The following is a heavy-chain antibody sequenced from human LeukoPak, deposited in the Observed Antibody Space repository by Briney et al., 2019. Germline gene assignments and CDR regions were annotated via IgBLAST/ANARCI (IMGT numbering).Heavy chain of an antibody. D-gene: IGHD2-15*01. CDR3: ARGCYGPFDY. V-gene: IGHV3-30-3*01. Sequence: HPGGSLRLSCAASGFTFTNAWMNWVRQAPGKGLEWVAVISYDGSNKYYADSVKGRFTISRDNSKNTLYLQMNSLRAEDTAVYYCARGCYGPFDYWGQGTLVTVSS. J-gene: IGHJ4*02. CDR2: ISYDGSNK. CDR1: GFTFTNAW.